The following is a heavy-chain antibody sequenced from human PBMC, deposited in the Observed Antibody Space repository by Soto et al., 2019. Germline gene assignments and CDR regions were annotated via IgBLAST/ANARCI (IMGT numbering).Heavy chain of an antibody. V-gene: IGHV1-69*13. J-gene: IGHJ6*02. D-gene: IGHD2-21*02. CDR1: GGTFSSYA. Sequence: SVKVSCKASGGTFSSYAISWVRQAPGQGLEWMGGIIPIFGTANYAQKFQGRVTITADESTSTAYMELSSLRSEDMAVYYCVSYGGNSGLVHYYYGMDVWGQGTTVTVSS. CDR2: IIPIFGTA. CDR3: VSYGGNSGLVHYYYGMDV.